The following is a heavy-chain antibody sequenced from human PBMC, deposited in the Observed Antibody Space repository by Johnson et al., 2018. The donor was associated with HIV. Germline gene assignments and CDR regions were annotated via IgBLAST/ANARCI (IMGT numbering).Heavy chain of an antibody. CDR1: GFIFTNFA. V-gene: IGHV3-30*14. CDR3: ASRYGDYGLGAFDI. J-gene: IGHJ3*02. Sequence: QVQLVESGGGLVKPGGSLRLSCAASGFIFTNFAMHWVRQAPGKGLEWVAVVSYDGSTEFYADSVKGRFTISRDNSKNTLYLQMNSLRAEDTAVYYCASRYGDYGLGAFDIWGQGTMVTVSS. D-gene: IGHD4-17*01. CDR2: VSYDGSTE.